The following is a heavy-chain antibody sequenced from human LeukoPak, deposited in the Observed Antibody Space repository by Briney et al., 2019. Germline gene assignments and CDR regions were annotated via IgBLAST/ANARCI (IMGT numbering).Heavy chain of an antibody. CDR1: GGSISNKY. CDR3: ARGRYYDSSGYYVY. Sequence: PSETLSLTCTVSGGSISNKYWSWIRQPPGKGLEWIGEINHSGSTNYNPSLKSRVTISVDTSKNQFSLKLSSVTAADTAVYYCARGRYYDSSGYYVYWGQGTLVTVSS. V-gene: IGHV4-34*01. J-gene: IGHJ4*02. CDR2: INHSGST. D-gene: IGHD3-22*01.